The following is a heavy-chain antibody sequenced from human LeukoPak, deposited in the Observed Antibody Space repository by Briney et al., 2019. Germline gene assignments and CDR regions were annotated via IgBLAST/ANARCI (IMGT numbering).Heavy chain of an antibody. Sequence: PSETLSLTCTVSGGSISSYYWSWIRQPPGKGLEWIGYIYYSGSTNYNPSLKSRVTISVDTSKNQFSLKLSSVTAADTAVYYCARDQYYYGSGLAYWGQGTLVTVSS. V-gene: IGHV4-59*01. D-gene: IGHD3-10*01. J-gene: IGHJ4*02. CDR1: GGSISSYY. CDR3: ARDQYYYGSGLAY. CDR2: IYYSGST.